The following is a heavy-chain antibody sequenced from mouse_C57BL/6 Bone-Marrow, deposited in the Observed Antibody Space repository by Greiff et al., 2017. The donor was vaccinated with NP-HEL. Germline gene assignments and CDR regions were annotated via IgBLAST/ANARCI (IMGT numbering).Heavy chain of an antibody. J-gene: IGHJ2*01. V-gene: IGHV5-9*01. CDR1: GFTFSSYT. CDR3: ARQGWLLYFDY. D-gene: IGHD2-3*01. CDR2: ISGGGGNT. Sequence: EVHLVESGGGLVKPGGSLKLSCAASGFTFSSYTMSWVRQTPEQRLEWVATISGGGGNTYYPDSVKGRFTISRDNAKNTLYLQMSSLRSEDTALYYCARQGWLLYFDYWGQGNTLTVSS.